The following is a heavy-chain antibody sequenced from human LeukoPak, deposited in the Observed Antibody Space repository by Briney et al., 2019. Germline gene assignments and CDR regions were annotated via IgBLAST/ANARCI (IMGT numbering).Heavy chain of an antibody. CDR3: ARQRGSGCLDY. J-gene: IGHJ4*02. D-gene: IGHD6-19*01. CDR2: IKQDGSET. V-gene: IGHV3-7*01. CDR1: RFTLSNYW. Sequence: GGSLRLSCAASRFTLSNYWMSWVRQAPGKGLEWVANIKQDGSETDYVDSVKGQFTISRDNAKNSLSLQMNSLRAEDTAVYYCARQRGSGCLDYWGQGTLVTVSS.